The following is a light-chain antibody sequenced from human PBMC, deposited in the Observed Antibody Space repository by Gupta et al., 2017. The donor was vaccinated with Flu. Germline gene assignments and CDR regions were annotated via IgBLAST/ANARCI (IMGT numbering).Light chain of an antibody. CDR3: SSYTSSSNFE. Sequence: QSALTQPASVSGSPGQSITISCTGASSDVGGYDYVSWYQQHPGKAPKLMIYGVSNRPSGVSNRFSGSKSGNTASLTISGLQAEDESDYYCSSYTSSSNFEFGGGTKVTVL. J-gene: IGLJ2*01. CDR2: GVS. CDR1: SSDVGGYDY. V-gene: IGLV2-14*01.